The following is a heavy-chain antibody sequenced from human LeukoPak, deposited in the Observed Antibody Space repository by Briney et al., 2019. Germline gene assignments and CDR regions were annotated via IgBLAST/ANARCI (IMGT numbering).Heavy chain of an antibody. D-gene: IGHD1-26*01. V-gene: IGHV1-69*05. CDR1: GDIFNSYS. Sequence: SVKVSCKASGDIFNSYSISWVRQAPGQGLESMGRIIPIFGSANYAQNFQGRVTFPTDQSTSTAYMELSSLSSEDTAVYYCARVGRSRGSLPNSYYYMDVWGKGTTVTVSS. CDR3: ARVGRSRGSLPNSYYYMDV. J-gene: IGHJ6*03. CDR2: IIPIFGSA.